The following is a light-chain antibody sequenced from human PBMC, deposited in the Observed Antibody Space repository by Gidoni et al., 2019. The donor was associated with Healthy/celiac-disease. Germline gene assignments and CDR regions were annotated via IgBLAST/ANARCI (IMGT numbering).Light chain of an antibody. CDR1: QSISSY. Sequence: PSPSSLSASVGDRVTITCRASQSISSYLNWYQQKPGKAPKLLIYAASSLQSGVPSRFSGSGSGTDFTLTISSLQPEDFATYYCQQSYSTLVTFGQGTKVEIK. CDR2: AAS. J-gene: IGKJ1*01. V-gene: IGKV1-39*01. CDR3: QQSYSTLVT.